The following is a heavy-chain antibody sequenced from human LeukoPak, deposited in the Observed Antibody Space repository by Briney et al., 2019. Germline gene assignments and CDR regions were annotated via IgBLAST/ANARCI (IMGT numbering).Heavy chain of an antibody. V-gene: IGHV1-18*01. D-gene: IGHD3-10*01. J-gene: IGHJ5*02. CDR1: GYTFTSYG. CDR3: ARLNYYGSGSRWFDP. CDR2: ISAYNGNT. Sequence: GASVKVSCKASGYTFTSYGISWVRQAPGQGLEWMGWISAYNGNTNYAQKLQGRVTMTTDTSTSTAYMELRSLRSDDTAVYYCARLNYYGSGSRWFDPWGQGTLVTVSS.